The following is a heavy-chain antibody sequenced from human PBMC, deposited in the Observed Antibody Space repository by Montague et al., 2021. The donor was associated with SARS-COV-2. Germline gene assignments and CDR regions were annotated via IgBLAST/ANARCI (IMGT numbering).Heavy chain of an antibody. Sequence: SETLSLTCTVSGGSISSDNWWTWVRQPPGKGLEWIGDIFHSGTTNYNPSLKSRLTISVDKSKNHISLTLISVTAADTAMYYCALPLGGARFDPWGQGTLVTVSS. CDR3: ALPLGGARFDP. CDR2: IFHSGTT. V-gene: IGHV4-4*02. D-gene: IGHD3-16*01. CDR1: GGSISSDNW. J-gene: IGHJ5*02.